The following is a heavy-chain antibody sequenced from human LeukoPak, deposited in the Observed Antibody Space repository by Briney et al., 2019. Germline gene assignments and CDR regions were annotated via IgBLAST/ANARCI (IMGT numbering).Heavy chain of an antibody. CDR1: GFTFSDYG. D-gene: IGHD3-16*01. CDR3: ARSAMGVGDAFDI. J-gene: IGHJ3*02. V-gene: IGHV3-33*01. Sequence: GGSLRLSCAASGFTFSDYGIYWVRQAPGKGLEWVAVVWYDGTNKYYADSVKGRFTISRDNSRNTVDLEMNSLRAEDTAVYYCARSAMGVGDAFDIWGQGTMATVSS. CDR2: VWYDGTNK.